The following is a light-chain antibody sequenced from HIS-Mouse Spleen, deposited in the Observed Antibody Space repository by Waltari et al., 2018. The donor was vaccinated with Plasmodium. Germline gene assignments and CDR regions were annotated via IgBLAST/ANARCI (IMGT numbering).Light chain of an antibody. CDR1: ALPKQY. CDR2: KDS. Sequence: SYELTQPPSVSVSPGQTARITCSGDALPKQYAYWYQQKPGQAPVLVIYKDSERASGIPERFSGSSSGTTVTLIISGVQAEDEADYYCQSADSSGTPNWVFGGGTKLTVL. V-gene: IGLV3-25*03. CDR3: QSADSSGTPNWV. J-gene: IGLJ3*02.